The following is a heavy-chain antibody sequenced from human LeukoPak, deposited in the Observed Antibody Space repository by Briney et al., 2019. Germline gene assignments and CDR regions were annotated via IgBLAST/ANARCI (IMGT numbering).Heavy chain of an antibody. Sequence: ASVKVSCKASGYTFTSYGINWVRQAPGQGLEWMGWISAYNGNTNYAQKLQGRVTMTTDTSTSTAYMELRSLRSDDTAVYYCTRSVRNGHIDYWGQGTLVTVSS. CDR2: ISAYNGNT. D-gene: IGHD2-21*01. CDR3: TRSVRNGHIDY. J-gene: IGHJ4*02. CDR1: GYTFTSYG. V-gene: IGHV1-18*01.